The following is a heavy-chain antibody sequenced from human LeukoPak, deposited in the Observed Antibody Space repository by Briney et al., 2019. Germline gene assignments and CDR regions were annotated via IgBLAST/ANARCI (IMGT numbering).Heavy chain of an antibody. CDR3: ARGVYSGSYPSVDYFDY. CDR1: SGSVSSGGYY. D-gene: IGHD1-26*01. CDR2: IYYSGST. J-gene: IGHJ4*02. V-gene: IGHV4-61*08. Sequence: PSETLSLTCTVSSGSVSSGGYYWTWVRQPLGKGLEWIGYIYYSGSTNYNPSLKSRVTISVDTSKNQFSLKLSSVTAADTAVYYCARGVYSGSYPSVDYFDYWGQGTLVTVSS.